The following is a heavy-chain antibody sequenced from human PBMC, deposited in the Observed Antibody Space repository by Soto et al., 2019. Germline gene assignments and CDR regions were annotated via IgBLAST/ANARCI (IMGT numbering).Heavy chain of an antibody. CDR3: AKDGGQYYDILTGYYKD. V-gene: IGHV3-30*18. D-gene: IGHD3-9*01. J-gene: IGHJ4*02. Sequence: VQLVESGGGVVQPGRSLRLSCAASGFTFSSYGMHWVRQAPGKGLEWVAVISYDGSNKYYADSVKGRFTISRDNSKNTLYLQMNSLRAEDTAVYYCAKDGGQYYDILTGYYKDWGQGTLVTVSS. CDR1: GFTFSSYG. CDR2: ISYDGSNK.